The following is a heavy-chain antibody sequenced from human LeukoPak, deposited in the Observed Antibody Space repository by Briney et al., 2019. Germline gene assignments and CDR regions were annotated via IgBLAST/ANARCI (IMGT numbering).Heavy chain of an antibody. Sequence: SETLSLTRTVSGGSISSGSYYWSWIRQPAGKGLEWIGRIYTSGSTNYNPSLKSRVTISVDTSKNQFSLKLSSVTAADTAVYYCARDQGYMDVWGKGTTVTVSS. J-gene: IGHJ6*03. CDR2: IYTSGST. V-gene: IGHV4-61*02. CDR3: ARDQGYMDV. CDR1: GGSISSGSYY.